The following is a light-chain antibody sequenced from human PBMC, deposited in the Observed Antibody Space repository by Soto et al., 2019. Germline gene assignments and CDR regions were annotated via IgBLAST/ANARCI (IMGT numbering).Light chain of an antibody. CDR1: QSVSSSS. CDR2: GAS. V-gene: IGKV3-20*01. CDR3: LQFDISPLYT. Sequence: EIVVTQSPGTLSLSPGERATLSCRASQSVSSSSLTWYQQKPGQAPRLLIYGASTRATGIPDRFSGSGSGTDFSLTISRLEPEDFAVYYCLQFDISPLYTFGQGTK. J-gene: IGKJ2*01.